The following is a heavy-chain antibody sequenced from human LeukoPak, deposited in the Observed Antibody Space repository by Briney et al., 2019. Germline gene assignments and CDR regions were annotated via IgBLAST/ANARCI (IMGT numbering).Heavy chain of an antibody. Sequence: GASVKVSCKASGYTFTSYDINWVRQATGQGLEWMGWMNPDSGNTGYAQKFHDRVTMTRSTSIGTAYMELSGLRSEDTAVYYCTRGSSISGGLVDYWGQGTLVTVSS. CDR1: GYTFTSYD. CDR3: TRGSSISGGLVDY. J-gene: IGHJ4*02. D-gene: IGHD2-8*02. V-gene: IGHV1-8*01. CDR2: MNPDSGNT.